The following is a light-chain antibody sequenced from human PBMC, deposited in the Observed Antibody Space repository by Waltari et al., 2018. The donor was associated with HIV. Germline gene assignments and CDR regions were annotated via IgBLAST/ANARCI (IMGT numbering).Light chain of an antibody. CDR1: RGISDS. V-gene: IGKV1-27*01. J-gene: IGKJ3*01. CDR2: DAS. Sequence: DIQMTQSPSSLSASVGDKVTITCRASRGISDSLAWYQQKPGKFPKLLIYDASTLQSGVPSRFSGSGSGTDCTLTITSLQPEDAATYFCQKYNNAPHTFGPGTTVDLK. CDR3: QKYNNAPHT.